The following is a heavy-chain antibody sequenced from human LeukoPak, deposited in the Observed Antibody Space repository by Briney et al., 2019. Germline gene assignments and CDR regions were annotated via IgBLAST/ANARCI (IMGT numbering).Heavy chain of an antibody. V-gene: IGHV1-2*02. Sequence: ASVKVSCKASGYTFTAYYMHWVRQAPGQGLEWMGWINPNSGATNYAQKFQGRVTMTRDTSISTAYMELSRLRSDDTAVYYCAKLVDSSGYIFDCWGQGTLVTVSS. D-gene: IGHD3-22*01. CDR1: GYTFTAYY. CDR3: AKLVDSSGYIFDC. CDR2: INPNSGAT. J-gene: IGHJ4*02.